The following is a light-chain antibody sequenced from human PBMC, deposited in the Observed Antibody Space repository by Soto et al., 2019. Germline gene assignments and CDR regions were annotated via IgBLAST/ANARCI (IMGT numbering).Light chain of an antibody. Sequence: QSVLTQPRSVSGSPGQSVTISCTGTSSDVSGYSYVSWFQQHPGKAPKLMIYDVSKRPSGVPDRFSGSKSGNTASLTISGLQAEDEADYYCCSFAGSYTLYVFGTGTKVT. CDR2: DVS. CDR1: SSDVSGYSY. J-gene: IGLJ1*01. CDR3: CSFAGSYTLYV. V-gene: IGLV2-11*01.